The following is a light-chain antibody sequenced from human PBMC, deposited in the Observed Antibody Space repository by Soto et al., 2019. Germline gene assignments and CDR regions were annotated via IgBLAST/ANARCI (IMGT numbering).Light chain of an antibody. V-gene: IGKV3-20*01. J-gene: IGKJ5*01. CDR2: GAS. Sequence: EIVLTQSPYTLSLSPGERATLSCRSSQTVIRNYLAWPQQKPGQTPRLVVYGASSRATGIPDRFSGSGAGTDFTLTISRLEPEDFAVYYCQQHGTSPITFGQGTRLEIK. CDR1: QTVIRNY. CDR3: QQHGTSPIT.